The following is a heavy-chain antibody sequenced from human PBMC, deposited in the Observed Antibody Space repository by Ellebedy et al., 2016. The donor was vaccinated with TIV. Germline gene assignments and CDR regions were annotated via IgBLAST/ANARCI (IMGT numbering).Heavy chain of an antibody. CDR3: AKGRLGAGAGTDFDY. CDR1: GFPFSSYA. Sequence: GGSLRLSXAASGFPFSSYAMSWVRQPPGKGLEWVSSISDSGGNTYYADSVRGRFTFSRDNSKNTLYLQMNSLRAEDTAVYYCAKGRLGAGAGTDFDYWGRGTLVTVSS. D-gene: IGHD6-13*01. V-gene: IGHV3-23*01. J-gene: IGHJ4*02. CDR2: ISDSGGNT.